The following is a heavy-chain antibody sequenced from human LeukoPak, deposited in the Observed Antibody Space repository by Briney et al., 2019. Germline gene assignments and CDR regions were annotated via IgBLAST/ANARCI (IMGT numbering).Heavy chain of an antibody. CDR1: GYTFTDYH. J-gene: IGHJ4*02. D-gene: IGHD2-8*01. CDR3: ATLMAHLDY. CDR2: INPNSGDT. Sequence: ASVKVSCKAFGYTFTDYHMHWVRQAPGQGLEWMGWINPNSGDTNYAQKFQGRVTMTRDTTISTAYMELSRLRSDDTAVFYCATLMAHLDYWGQGTLVTVSA. V-gene: IGHV1-2*02.